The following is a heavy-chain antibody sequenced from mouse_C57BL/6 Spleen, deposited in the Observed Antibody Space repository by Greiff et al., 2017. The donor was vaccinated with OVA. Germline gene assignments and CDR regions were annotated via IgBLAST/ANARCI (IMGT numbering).Heavy chain of an antibody. Sequence: QVQLKESGPGLVAPSQSLSITCTVSGFSLTSYAISWVRQPPGKGLEWLGVIWTGGGTNYNSALKSRLSISKDNSKSQVFLKMNSLQTDDTARYYCATPYYGSRYYAMDYWGQGTSVTVSS. D-gene: IGHD1-1*01. CDR1: GFSLTSYA. CDR2: IWTGGGT. CDR3: ATPYYGSRYYAMDY. J-gene: IGHJ4*01. V-gene: IGHV2-9-1*01.